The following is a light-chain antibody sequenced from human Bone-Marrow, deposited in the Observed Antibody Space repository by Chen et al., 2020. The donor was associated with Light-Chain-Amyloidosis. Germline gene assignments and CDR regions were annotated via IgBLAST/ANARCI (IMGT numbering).Light chain of an antibody. CDR1: SSDVGGDNH. J-gene: IGLJ1*01. Sequence: QSALTQPASVSGSPGQSITISCTGTSSDVGGDNHVSWYQQHPDKAPKLMIYEVTNRPSWVPDSFSGSKSDNTASLTISGLQTEDGADYFCSSYTITNTLVFGSGTRVTVL. CDR3: SSYTITNTLV. CDR2: EVT. V-gene: IGLV2-14*01.